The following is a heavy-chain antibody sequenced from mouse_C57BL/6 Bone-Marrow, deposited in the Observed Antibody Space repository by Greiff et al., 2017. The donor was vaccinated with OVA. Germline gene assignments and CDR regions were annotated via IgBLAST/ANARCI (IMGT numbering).Heavy chain of an antibody. CDR3: TVLYGSSLFDY. CDR1: GFTFSNYW. Sequence: EVKLMESGGGLVQPGGSMKLSCVASGFTFSNYWMNWVRQSPEKGLEWVAQIRLKSDNYATHYAESVKGRFTISRDDSKSSVYLQMNNLRAEDTGIYYCTVLYGSSLFDYWGQGTTLTVSS. V-gene: IGHV6-3*01. CDR2: IRLKSDNYAT. J-gene: IGHJ2*01. D-gene: IGHD1-1*01.